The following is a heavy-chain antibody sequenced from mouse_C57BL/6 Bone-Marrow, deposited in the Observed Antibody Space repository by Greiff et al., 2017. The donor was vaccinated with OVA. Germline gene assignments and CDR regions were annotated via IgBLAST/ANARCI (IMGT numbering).Heavy chain of an antibody. J-gene: IGHJ2*01. CDR1: GYTFTDYE. D-gene: IGHD1-1*01. Sequence: QLQQSGAELVRPGASVTLSCKASGYTFTDYEMHWVKQTPVHGLEWIGAIDPETGGTAYNQKFKGKAILTADKSSSTAYMELRSLTSEDSAVYYCTRGATVALDYWGQGTTLTVSS. V-gene: IGHV1-15*01. CDR2: IDPETGGT. CDR3: TRGATVALDY.